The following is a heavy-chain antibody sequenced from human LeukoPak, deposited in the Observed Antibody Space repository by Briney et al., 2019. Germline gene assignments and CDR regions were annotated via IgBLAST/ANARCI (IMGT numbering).Heavy chain of an antibody. D-gene: IGHD2/OR15-2a*01. Sequence: GASVRVSCKASGYTFTGYFMNWVRQAPGQGLEWMGRINPNNGGTNYAQNFQVRVTMTRDTSISTAYMELSSLRSEDTAVYYCARGPEGIDAAFDIWGQGTMVTVSS. CDR2: INPNNGGT. J-gene: IGHJ3*02. CDR1: GYTFTGYF. V-gene: IGHV1-2*06. CDR3: ARGPEGIDAAFDI.